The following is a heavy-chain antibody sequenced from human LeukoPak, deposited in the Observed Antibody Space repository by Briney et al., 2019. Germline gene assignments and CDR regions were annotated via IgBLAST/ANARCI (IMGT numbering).Heavy chain of an antibody. J-gene: IGHJ3*02. CDR3: AREGGLRWDDVFDI. CDR2: IKQDGSEK. D-gene: IGHD4-23*01. V-gene: IGHV3-7*01. Sequence: PGGSLRLSCAASGFTFSSYWMSWVRQAPEKGLEWVANIKQDGSEKYYVDSVKGRFTISRDNAKNSLYLQMNSLRAEDTAVYYCAREGGLRWDDVFDIWGQGTMVTVSS. CDR1: GFTFSSYW.